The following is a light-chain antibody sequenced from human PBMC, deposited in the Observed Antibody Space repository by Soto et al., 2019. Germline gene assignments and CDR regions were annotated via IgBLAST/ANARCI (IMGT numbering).Light chain of an antibody. CDR3: QQRTNWPT. CDR2: DAS. V-gene: IGKV3-11*01. CDR1: QSVSSY. J-gene: IGKJ2*01. Sequence: EIVLTQSPATLSLSPGERATLSCRASQSVSSYLAWYQQRPGQAPRLLIYDASTRATGIPPRFSGSGSGTDFTLTISSLEPEDFAVYYCQQRTNWPTLAQGTNQEIK.